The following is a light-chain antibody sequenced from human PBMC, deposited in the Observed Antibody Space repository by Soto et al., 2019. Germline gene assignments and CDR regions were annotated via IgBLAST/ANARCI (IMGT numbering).Light chain of an antibody. V-gene: IGKV3-20*01. Sequence: EIVLTQSPGTLSLSPGERATLSCRASQSVSSIYLAWYQQKPGQAPRLLIYGGSTMATGIPDRFSGSGSGTDFTLTISRLEPEDFAVYYCQQYGLSPRTFGQGTKVEIK. CDR3: QQYGLSPRT. CDR1: QSVSSIY. J-gene: IGKJ1*01. CDR2: GGS.